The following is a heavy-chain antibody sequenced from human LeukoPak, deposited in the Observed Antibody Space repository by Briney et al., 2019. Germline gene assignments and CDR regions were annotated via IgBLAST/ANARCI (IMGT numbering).Heavy chain of an antibody. Sequence: VASVKVSCKTSGYTFTNYAINWVRQAPGQGLEWMGWINTNTGNPSYAQGFFTGRYVFSLDTSPSTAYLQINGLKADDTAVYYCGRDPKLGIRGYTYGYIDHWGQGTLLTVAS. CDR3: GRDPKLGIRGYTYGYIDH. CDR2: INTNTGNP. J-gene: IGHJ4*02. V-gene: IGHV7-4-1*02. CDR1: GYTFTNYA. D-gene: IGHD5-18*01.